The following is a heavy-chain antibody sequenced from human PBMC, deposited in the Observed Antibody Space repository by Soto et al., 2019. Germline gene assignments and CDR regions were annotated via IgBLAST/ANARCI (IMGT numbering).Heavy chain of an antibody. Sequence: EVHLLESGGDLVQRGGSLSLSCAASGFFFSINALGGVRQAQGRGLEWVSALSASGATTYYPDSVKGRFTVSRDNSKDTLYLQMNSLRAEDTAVYYCTKGGIPRRYNIPKVDFDYWGQGSLVTVSS. CDR2: LSASGATT. CDR3: TKGGIPRRYNIPKVDFDY. CDR1: GFFFSINA. D-gene: IGHD1-1*01. V-gene: IGHV3-23*01. J-gene: IGHJ4*02.